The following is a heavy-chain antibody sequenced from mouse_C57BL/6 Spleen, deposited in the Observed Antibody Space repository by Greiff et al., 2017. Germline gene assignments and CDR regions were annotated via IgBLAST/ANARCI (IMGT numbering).Heavy chain of an antibody. J-gene: IGHJ3*01. CDR1: GFTFSDYG. CDR2: ISSGSSTI. V-gene: IGHV5-17*01. CDR3: ARDSNYPAY. Sequence: EVQGVESGGGLVKPGGSLKLSCAASGFTFSDYGMHWVRQAPETGLEWVAYISSGSSTIYYADTVKGRFTISRDNAKNTLFLQMTSLRSEDTAMYYCARDSNYPAYWGQGTLVTVSA. D-gene: IGHD2-5*01.